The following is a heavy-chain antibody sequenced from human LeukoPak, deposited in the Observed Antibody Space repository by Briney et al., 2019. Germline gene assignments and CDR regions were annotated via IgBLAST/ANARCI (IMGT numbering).Heavy chain of an antibody. V-gene: IGHV5-51*01. J-gene: IGHJ6*02. Sequence: GESLKISCKGSGYNFGTRWVAWVRQMPGKGLEWMGIFYPDDSDARYSPSFQGQVTISADKSINTAYLQWSSLKASDTAIYFCARGAYGSGSYYNYYGMDVWGQGTTVTVSS. CDR2: FYPDDSDA. CDR1: GYNFGTRW. D-gene: IGHD3-10*01. CDR3: ARGAYGSGSYYNYYGMDV.